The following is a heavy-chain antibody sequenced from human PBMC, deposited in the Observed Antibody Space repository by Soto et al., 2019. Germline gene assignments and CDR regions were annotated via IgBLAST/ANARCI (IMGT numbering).Heavy chain of an antibody. Sequence: PGGSLRLCCAASGFTFSSYAMSWVRQAPGKGLEWVSAISGSGGSTYYADSVKGRFTISRDNSKNTLYLQMNSLRAEDTAVYYCAKDSVAAGWFDPWGQGTLVTVSS. V-gene: IGHV3-23*01. D-gene: IGHD6-13*01. J-gene: IGHJ5*02. CDR2: ISGSGGST. CDR3: AKDSVAAGWFDP. CDR1: GFTFSSYA.